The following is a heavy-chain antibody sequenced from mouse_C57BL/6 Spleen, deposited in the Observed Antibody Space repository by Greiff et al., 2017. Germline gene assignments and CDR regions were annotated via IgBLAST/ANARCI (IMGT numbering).Heavy chain of an antibody. Sequence: VQVVESGAELVKPGASVKISCKASGYAFSSYWMNWVKQRPGKGLEWIGQIYPGDGDTNYNGKFKGKATLTADKSSSTAYMQLSSLTSEDSAVYFCARGGGYYWFAYWGQGTLGTVSA. V-gene: IGHV1-80*01. CDR3: ARGGGYYWFAY. J-gene: IGHJ3*01. D-gene: IGHD2-3*01. CDR1: GYAFSSYW. CDR2: IYPGDGDT.